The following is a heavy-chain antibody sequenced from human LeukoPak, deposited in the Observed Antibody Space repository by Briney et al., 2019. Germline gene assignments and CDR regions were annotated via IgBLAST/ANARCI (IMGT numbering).Heavy chain of an antibody. CDR2: ISGSGGST. Sequence: GGSLRLSCAASGFTFSSYAMSWVRQAPGKGLEWVSAISGSGGSTYYADSVKGRFTISRDNSKNTLYLQMNSLRAEDTAVYYCAKDRAYSNSYYYYYMDVWGKGTTVTVSS. J-gene: IGHJ6*03. V-gene: IGHV3-23*01. CDR1: GFTFSSYA. D-gene: IGHD4-11*01. CDR3: AKDRAYSNSYYYYYMDV.